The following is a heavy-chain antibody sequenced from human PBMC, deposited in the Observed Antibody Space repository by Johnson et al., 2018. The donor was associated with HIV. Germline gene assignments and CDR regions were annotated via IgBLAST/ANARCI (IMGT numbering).Heavy chain of an antibody. CDR2: IRSKAYGGTT. CDR1: GFTFSSYA. CDR3: TRLYSSGWYGSAFDI. J-gene: IGHJ3*02. D-gene: IGHD6-19*01. V-gene: IGHV3-49*04. Sequence: VQLVESGGGVVQPGRSLRLSCAASGFTFSSYAMHWVRQAPGKGLEWVGFIRSKAYGGTTEYAASVKGRFIISRDDSKSIAYLQMNSLKTEDTAVYYCTRLYSSGWYGSAFDIWGQGTMVTVSS.